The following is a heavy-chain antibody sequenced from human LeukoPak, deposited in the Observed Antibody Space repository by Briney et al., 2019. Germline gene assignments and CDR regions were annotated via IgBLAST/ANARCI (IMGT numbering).Heavy chain of an antibody. CDR3: ASPYAGGPFGELLEFDY. D-gene: IGHD3-10*01. V-gene: IGHV4-39*07. Sequence: SETLSLTCTVSGGSISSSSYYWGWIRQPPGKGLEWIGSIYYSGSTYYNPSLKSRVTISVDTSKNQFSLKLSSVTAADTAVYYCASPYAGGPFGELLEFDYWGQGTLVTVSS. CDR1: GGSISSSSYY. J-gene: IGHJ4*02. CDR2: IYYSGST.